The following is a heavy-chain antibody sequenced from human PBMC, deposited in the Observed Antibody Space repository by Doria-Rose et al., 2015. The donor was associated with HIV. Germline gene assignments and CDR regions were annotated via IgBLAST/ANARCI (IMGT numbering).Heavy chain of an antibody. CDR3: ARRAGRSGSTSEY. V-gene: IGHV1-8*02. CDR1: GYTFTSSD. CDR2: MNPNSGNT. J-gene: IGHJ4*02. Sequence: NASGYTFTSSDITLVRQASGHGLEWMGWMNPNSGNTGFARKFQGRVTMTRNTSISTAYMEVNSLRSDDTAVYYGARRAGRSGSTSEYWGQGTRVTVPS. D-gene: IGHD3-22*01.